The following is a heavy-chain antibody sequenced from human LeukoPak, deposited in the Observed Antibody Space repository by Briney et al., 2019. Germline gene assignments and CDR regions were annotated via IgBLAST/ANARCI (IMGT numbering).Heavy chain of an antibody. D-gene: IGHD6-19*01. CDR3: ARPTRSSSCWRDDAFDI. V-gene: IGHV4-39*01. Sequence: SETLSLTCTVSGGSISSSSYCWGWIRQPPGKGLEWIGSIYYSGSTYYNPSLKSRVTISVDTSKNQFSLKLSSVTAADTAVYYCARPTRSSSCWRDDAFDIWGQGTMVTVSS. CDR1: GGSISSSSYC. CDR2: IYYSGST. J-gene: IGHJ3*02.